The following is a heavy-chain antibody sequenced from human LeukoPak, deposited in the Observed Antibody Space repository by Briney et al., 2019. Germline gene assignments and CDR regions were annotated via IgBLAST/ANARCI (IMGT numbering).Heavy chain of an antibody. CDR1: SGSFSGYY. J-gene: IGHJ4*02. CDR2: INHSGST. CDR3: ASSSLGELSSLDY. V-gene: IGHV4-34*01. Sequence: PSETLSLTCAVYSGSFSGYYWSWIRQPPGKGLEWIGEINHSGSTNYNPSLKSRVTISVDTSKNQFSLKLSSVTAADTAVYYCASSSLGELSSLDYWGQGTLVTVSS. D-gene: IGHD3-16*02.